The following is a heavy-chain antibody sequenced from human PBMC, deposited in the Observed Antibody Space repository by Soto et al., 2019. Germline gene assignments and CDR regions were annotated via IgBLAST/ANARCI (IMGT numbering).Heavy chain of an antibody. J-gene: IGHJ5*02. D-gene: IGHD3-22*01. V-gene: IGHV4-39*01. CDR2: IYYSGST. CDR1: GGSISSSSYY. CDR3: ARYYYDSSGYWGWFDP. Sequence: PSETLSLTCTDSGGSISSSSYYWGWIRQSPGKGLEWIGSIYYSGSTYYNPSLKSRVTISVDTSKNQFSLKLSSVTAADTAVYYCARYYYDSSGYWGWFDPWGQGTLVTVSS.